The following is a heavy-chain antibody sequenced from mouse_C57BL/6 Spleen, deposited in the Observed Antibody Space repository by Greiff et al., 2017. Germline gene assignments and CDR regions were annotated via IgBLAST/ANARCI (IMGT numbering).Heavy chain of an antibody. D-gene: IGHD2-1*01. V-gene: IGHV5-9*01. CDR1: GFTFSSYT. J-gene: IGHJ2*01. CDR3: ARRGGNFLFDY. Sequence: EVHLVESGGGLVKPGGSLKLSCAASGFTFSSYTMSWVRQTPEKRLEWVATISGGGGNNYYPDSVKGRFTISRDNAKNTLYLQVSSLRSEDTALYYGARRGGNFLFDYWGQGTTLTVSS. CDR2: ISGGGGNN.